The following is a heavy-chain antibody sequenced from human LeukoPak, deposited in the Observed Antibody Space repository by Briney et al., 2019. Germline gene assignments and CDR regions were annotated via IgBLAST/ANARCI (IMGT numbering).Heavy chain of an antibody. D-gene: IGHD6-6*01. V-gene: IGHV3-33*01. J-gene: IGHJ5*02. CDR3: ARDREAARPGWFDP. Sequence: GGSLRLSCAASGFSFSSHGMHWVRQVPGKGLEWVAVIWYDGSKKYYADFVKGRFTISRDNFKNTMSLQMNSLRADDTAVYYCARDREAARPGWFDPWGQGALVTVSS. CDR2: IWYDGSKK. CDR1: GFSFSSHG.